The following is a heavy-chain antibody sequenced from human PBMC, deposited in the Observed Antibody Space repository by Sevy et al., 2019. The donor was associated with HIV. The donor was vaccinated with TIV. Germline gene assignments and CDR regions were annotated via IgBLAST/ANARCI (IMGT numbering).Heavy chain of an antibody. CDR3: ARDLPPSATTVAHFDY. CDR2: ISSSGSNI. V-gene: IGHV3-48*03. Sequence: GGSLRLSCVASGFPFSSYEMNWVRQAPGKGLEWISYISSSGSNIYYSDSVKGRFTISSDNAKNSLYLQMNSLRAEDTALYYCARDLPPSATTVAHFDYWGQGTLVTVSS. CDR1: GFPFSSYE. D-gene: IGHD4-17*01. J-gene: IGHJ4*02.